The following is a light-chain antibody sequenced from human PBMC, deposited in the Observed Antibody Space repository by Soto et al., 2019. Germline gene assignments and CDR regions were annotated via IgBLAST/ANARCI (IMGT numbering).Light chain of an antibody. CDR2: EVN. CDR1: SSDIGGYNS. J-gene: IGLJ3*02. V-gene: IGLV2-8*01. CDR3: CSYTSSSTWV. Sequence: QSALTQPPSASGSPGQSVTISCTGTSSDIGGYNSVSWYQQHPGKAPRLMIYEVNKRPSGVPDRFSGSKSGNTASLTISGLQAEDEADYYCCSYTSSSTWVFGGGTQLTVL.